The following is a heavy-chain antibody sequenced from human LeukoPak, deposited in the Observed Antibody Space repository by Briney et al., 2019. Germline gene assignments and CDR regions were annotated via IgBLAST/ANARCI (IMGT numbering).Heavy chain of an antibody. V-gene: IGHV4-38-2*02. Sequence: PSETLSLTCTVSGYSISSGYYWGWIRQPPGKGLEWIGTIYHSGSTNYNPSLKSRVTISVDTSKNQFSLKLSSVTAADTAVYYCARHRDYGSGSYYYMDVWGKGTTVTISS. J-gene: IGHJ6*03. D-gene: IGHD3-10*01. CDR2: IYHSGST. CDR1: GYSISSGYY. CDR3: ARHRDYGSGSYYYMDV.